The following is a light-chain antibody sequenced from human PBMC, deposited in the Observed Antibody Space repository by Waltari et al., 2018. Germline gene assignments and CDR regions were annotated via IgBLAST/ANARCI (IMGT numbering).Light chain of an antibody. J-gene: IGKJ4*01. CDR2: GAS. CDR1: QSVSSSY. V-gene: IGKV3-20*01. CDR3: QQYGSSPPLT. Sequence: ELVFTQSPGTLSLSPWDRATLSCRASQSVSSSYLAWYQQKPGQAPRLLIYGASSRATGIPDRFSGSGSGTDFTLTISRLEPEDFAVYYCQQYGSSPPLTFGGGTKVEIK.